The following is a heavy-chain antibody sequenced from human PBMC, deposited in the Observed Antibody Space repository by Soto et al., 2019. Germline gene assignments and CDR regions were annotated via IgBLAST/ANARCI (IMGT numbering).Heavy chain of an antibody. CDR1: GFAFSSYE. D-gene: IGHD5-12*01. J-gene: IGHJ3*01. V-gene: IGHV3-48*03. CDR2: MSSGGGTI. CDR3: AKEKTVTDSGYDAFDV. Sequence: EVQLVESGGGLVQPGGSLRLSCAASGFAFSSYEMDWVRQAPGKGLEWIAYMSSGGGTIYYADSVKGRFTISRDNARDALYVEMNSLRVEATAIYYGAKEKTVTDSGYDAFDVWGQGTMVTVS.